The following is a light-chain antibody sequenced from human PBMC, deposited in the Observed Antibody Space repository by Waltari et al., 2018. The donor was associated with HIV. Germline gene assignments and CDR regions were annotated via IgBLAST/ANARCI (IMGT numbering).Light chain of an antibody. Sequence: EIVLTQSPAILSGSPGERVPLPCRASQNIRGDLAWYQQKPGQAPRLLIYGASTRATGVPATFSGSGSGTDFTLTISSLQVDDSVVYYCQQYYNWPGTFGQGTKVEV. J-gene: IGKJ1*01. CDR3: QQYYNWPGT. CDR2: GAS. V-gene: IGKV3-15*01. CDR1: QNIRGD.